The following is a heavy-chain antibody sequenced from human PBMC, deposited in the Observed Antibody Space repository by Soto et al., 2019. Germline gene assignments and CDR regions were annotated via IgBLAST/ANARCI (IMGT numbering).Heavy chain of an antibody. CDR2: ISSSSSSI. CDR1: GLTINTYS. CDR3: ARDLYYYASSGFNY. J-gene: IGHJ4*02. Sequence: EVQLEESGGGLVKPGGSLRLSCVASGLTINTYSMMWVRQAPGKGLEWVSSISSSSSSIYYADSVKGRFTISRDNAKNSLFLRMNSLRAEDTAVYYCARDLYYYASSGFNYWGQGTLVTVSS. D-gene: IGHD3-22*01. V-gene: IGHV3-21*01.